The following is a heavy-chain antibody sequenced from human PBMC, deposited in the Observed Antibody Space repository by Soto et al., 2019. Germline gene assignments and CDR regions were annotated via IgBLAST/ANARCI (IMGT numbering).Heavy chain of an antibody. J-gene: IGHJ4*02. D-gene: IGHD2-15*01. Sequence: QVQLVQSGAEEKKPGASVKFSCKASGCTFTSYAMHWVRQAPGQRLEWMGWINAGNGNTKYSQKFQGRVTITRDTSASTAYMELSSLRSEDTAVYYCARMVVVVAATSYFDYWGQGTLVTVSS. CDR1: GCTFTSYA. V-gene: IGHV1-3*05. CDR3: ARMVVVVAATSYFDY. CDR2: INAGNGNT.